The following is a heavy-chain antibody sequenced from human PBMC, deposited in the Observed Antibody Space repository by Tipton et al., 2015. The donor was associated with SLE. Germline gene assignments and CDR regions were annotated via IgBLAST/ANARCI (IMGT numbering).Heavy chain of an antibody. J-gene: IGHJ3*01. Sequence: QVQLVQSGAEVKKPGASVHVSCKASGYTFISSDITWVRQAPGQGLEWMGWISPYNGHTKYAQNLQGRVTMTTDTSTSTAYLEMRSLRCDDTAVYYCSREMPLKNAFDFWSPGTIVPVSS. V-gene: IGHV1-18*01. D-gene: IGHD2-2*01. CDR3: SREMPLKNAFDF. CDR2: ISPYNGHT. CDR1: GYTFISSD.